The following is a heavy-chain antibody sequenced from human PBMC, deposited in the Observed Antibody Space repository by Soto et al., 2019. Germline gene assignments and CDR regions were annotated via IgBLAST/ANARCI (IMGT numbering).Heavy chain of an antibody. CDR3: ASNLYYYDSSGPDWSNAFDI. CDR2: IIPIFGTA. CDR1: GGTFSSYA. V-gene: IGHV1-69*13. J-gene: IGHJ3*02. Sequence: SVKVSCKASGGTFSSYAIRWVRQAPGQGLEWMGGIIPIFGTANYAQKFQGRVTITADESTSTAYMELSSLRSEDTAVYYCASNLYYYDSSGPDWSNAFDIWGQGTMVTVSS. D-gene: IGHD3-22*01.